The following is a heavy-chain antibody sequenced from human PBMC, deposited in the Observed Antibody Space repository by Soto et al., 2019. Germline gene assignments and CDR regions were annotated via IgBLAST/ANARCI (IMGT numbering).Heavy chain of an antibody. CDR2: IKQDGSEK. J-gene: IGHJ3*02. D-gene: IGHD3-10*01. CDR3: ARLAVRGVTYYSLGDI. CDR1: GFTFSSYL. V-gene: IGHV3-7*01. Sequence: GGSLRLSCAASGFTFSSYLVSWVRQAPGKGLEWVANIKQDGSEKYYVDSVKGRFTISRDNAKNSLYLQMNSLRAEDTAVYYCARLAVRGVTYYSLGDIWGQGTMVTVSS.